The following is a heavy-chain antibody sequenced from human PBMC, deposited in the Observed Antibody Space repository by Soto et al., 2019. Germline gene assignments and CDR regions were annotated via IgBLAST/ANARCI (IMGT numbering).Heavy chain of an antibody. Sequence: SETLSLTCTVSGGSISGSYWSWIRQPPGKGLECFVYFYYIVTTIYSLSLKIRVPISIDTSKNLFSLKLTSLPAADTAVFFFARHTTMRAGGTSIGGWFDPWGQGTQVTVSS. V-gene: IGHV4-59*08. D-gene: IGHD6-13*01. CDR1: GGSISGSY. J-gene: IGHJ5*02. CDR2: FYYIVTT. CDR3: ARHTTMRAGGTSIGGWFDP.